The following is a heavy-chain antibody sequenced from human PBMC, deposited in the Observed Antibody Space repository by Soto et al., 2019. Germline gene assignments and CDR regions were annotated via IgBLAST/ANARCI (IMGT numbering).Heavy chain of an antibody. J-gene: IGHJ6*02. D-gene: IGHD5-12*01. Sequence: QVQLVQSGGEVKKPGASVKLSCTASGYTFTSYGISWVRQAPGQGLEWMGWISAYNGKTNYAQNVQGRVTMTTDTSTRTADKDLRRLRSDDTAVYYCARGGDVNYYHGMDVWGQGTTVTVSS. V-gene: IGHV1-18*01. CDR3: ARGGDVNYYHGMDV. CDR2: ISAYNGKT. CDR1: GYTFTSYG.